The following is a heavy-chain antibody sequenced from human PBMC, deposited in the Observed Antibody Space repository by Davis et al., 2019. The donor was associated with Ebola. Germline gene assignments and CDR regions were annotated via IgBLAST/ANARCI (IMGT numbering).Heavy chain of an antibody. V-gene: IGHV3-73*01. J-gene: IGHJ4*02. CDR2: IRSKANSYAT. D-gene: IGHD3-22*01. Sequence: GGSLRLSCAASGFTFSGSAMHWVRQASGKGLEWVGRIRSKANSYATAYAASVKGRFTISRDDSKNTAYLQMNSLKIEDTAVYYCTSDYYYDSSGYSDYWGQGTLVTVSS. CDR3: TSDYYYDSSGYSDY. CDR1: GFTFSGSA.